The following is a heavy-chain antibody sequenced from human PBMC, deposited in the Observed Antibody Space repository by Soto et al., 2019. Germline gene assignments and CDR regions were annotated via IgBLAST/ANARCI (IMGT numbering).Heavy chain of an antibody. J-gene: IGHJ4*02. V-gene: IGHV3-48*01. CDR3: ARVFDY. Sequence: GGSLRVSCAASGFTFSSYSMNWVRQAPGKGLEWVSYISSSSSTIYYADSVKGRFTISRDNAKNSLYLQMNSLRAEDTAVYYCARVFDYWGQGTLVTVSS. CDR2: ISSSSSTI. CDR1: GFTFSSYS.